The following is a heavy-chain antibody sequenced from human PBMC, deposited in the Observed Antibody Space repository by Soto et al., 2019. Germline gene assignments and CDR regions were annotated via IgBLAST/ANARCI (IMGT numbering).Heavy chain of an antibody. CDR1: GFSLSTSGVG. J-gene: IGHJ4*02. D-gene: IGHD6-13*01. CDR2: IYWNDDK. V-gene: IGHV2-5*01. Sequence: QITFKESGPTLVKPTQTLTLTCTFSGFSLSTSGVGVGWSRQPPGKALEWLALIYWNDDKGYSPSLKSRLTITKDTTKNQGVLTITNMDPVDTTTYYCAHGLPEYSSSWCYFDYWGQGTLVTFSS. CDR3: AHGLPEYSSSWCYFDY.